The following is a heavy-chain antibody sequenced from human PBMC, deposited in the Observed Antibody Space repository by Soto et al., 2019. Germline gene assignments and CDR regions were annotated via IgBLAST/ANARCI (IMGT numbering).Heavy chain of an antibody. CDR1: GYTFANYW. V-gene: IGHV5-51*01. CDR2: IYPSDSRT. J-gene: IGHJ6*04. CDR3: ARHFPLPTDLQFYYYYYYGVDV. Sequence: GESLKISCESSGYTFANYWIGWVRQVPGKGLEWVAIIYPSDSRTIYSPSFQGHITISADKSINTAYLHFSNLKASDTAVYYCARHFPLPTDLQFYYYYYYGVDVWGNGTAVTVSS.